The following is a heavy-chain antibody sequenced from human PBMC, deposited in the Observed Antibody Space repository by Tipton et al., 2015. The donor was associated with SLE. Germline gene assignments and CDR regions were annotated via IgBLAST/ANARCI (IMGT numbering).Heavy chain of an antibody. CDR2: INNSGST. V-gene: IGHV4-34*01. CDR3: ARGGGSSSPWGYYYYMDV. Sequence: TLSLTCAVYGGSFSGYYWSWIRQTPGKGLGWIGEINNSGSTNYNPYLKRRVTISVDTSKNQFSLKLSAVTAADTAVYYCARGGGSSSPWGYYYYMDVWGKGTTVTVSS. D-gene: IGHD6-13*01. J-gene: IGHJ6*03. CDR1: GGSFSGYY.